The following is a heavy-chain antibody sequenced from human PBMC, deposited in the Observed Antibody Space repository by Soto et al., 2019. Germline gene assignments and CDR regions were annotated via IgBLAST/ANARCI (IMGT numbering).Heavy chain of an antibody. CDR1: GYSFTSHW. CDR3: ARSQSGYYTLSPYYFDS. CDR2: IYPADSDT. Sequence: RGESLKISCKGSGYSFTSHWIGWVRQMPGKGLDWMGVIYPADSDTRYSPSFEGRVTISADKSFTTAYLQWSSLKASDTAIYYCARSQSGYYTLSPYYFDSWGQGTLVTVSS. D-gene: IGHD3-3*01. V-gene: IGHV5-51*01. J-gene: IGHJ4*02.